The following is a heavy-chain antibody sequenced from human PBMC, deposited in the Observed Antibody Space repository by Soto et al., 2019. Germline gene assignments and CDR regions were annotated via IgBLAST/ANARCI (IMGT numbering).Heavy chain of an antibody. V-gene: IGHV1-69*12. CDR2: IIPVFGTS. D-gene: IGHD2-15*01. J-gene: IGHJ5*02. CDR1: GGTFSSYA. Sequence: QVQLVQSGAEVKKPGSSVKVSCKASGGTFSSYAISWVRQVPGQGLEWMGGIIPVFGTSAYAQKFQGRVTITADESTSTAYRELSRLRYEDTGVYYCARDGSLGYCSGASCDQPDHWGQGTLVTVSS. CDR3: ARDGSLGYCSGASCDQPDH.